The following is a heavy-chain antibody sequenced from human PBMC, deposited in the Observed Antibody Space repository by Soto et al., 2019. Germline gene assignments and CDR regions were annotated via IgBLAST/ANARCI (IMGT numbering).Heavy chain of an antibody. Sequence: QVQLVQSGAEVKKPGSSVKVSCKASGGTFSSYAISWVRQAPGQGLEWMGGIIPIFGTANYAQKFQGRVTITADKSTSTGYMERSSMRSDDTAVYSCARQAAAASLDYWGQGTLVTVSS. CDR2: IIPIFGTA. V-gene: IGHV1-69*14. CDR3: ARQAAAASLDY. CDR1: GGTFSSYA. J-gene: IGHJ4*02. D-gene: IGHD6-13*01.